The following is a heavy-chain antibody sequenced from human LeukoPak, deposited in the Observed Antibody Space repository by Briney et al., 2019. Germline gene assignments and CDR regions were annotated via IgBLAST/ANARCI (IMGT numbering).Heavy chain of an antibody. J-gene: IGHJ4*02. V-gene: IGHV3-7*01. D-gene: IGHD3-16*02. Sequence: GGSLRLSCAASGFTFSSYWVSWVRQAPGKGLEWVANIKQDESEKYYVDSVKGRFTISRDNAKNSLYLQMNSLRADDTAVYYCARSGGALDPYVWGSYRQGHYFECWGQGTLVTVSS. CDR3: ARSGGALDPYVWGSYRQGHYFEC. CDR1: GFTFSSYW. CDR2: IKQDESEK.